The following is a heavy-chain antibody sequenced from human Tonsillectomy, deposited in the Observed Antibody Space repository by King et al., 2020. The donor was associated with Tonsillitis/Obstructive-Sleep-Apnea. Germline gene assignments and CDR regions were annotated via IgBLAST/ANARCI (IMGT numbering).Heavy chain of an antibody. J-gene: IGHJ6*03. CDR3: ARDSEFITIFGAYYYMDV. CDR2: ISSISSYT. Sequence: VQLVESGGGLVKPGGSLRLSCAASGFTFSDYYISWIRQAPGKGLEWVSYISSISSYTNYADSVKGRFNISRENAKNSLYLQMNSRRAEDTAVYYCARDSEFITIFGAYYYMDVWGKGTTVTVSS. V-gene: IGHV3-11*05. CDR1: GFTFSDYY. D-gene: IGHD3-3*01.